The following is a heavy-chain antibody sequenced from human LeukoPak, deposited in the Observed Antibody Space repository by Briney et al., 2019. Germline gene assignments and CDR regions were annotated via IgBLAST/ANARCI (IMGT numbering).Heavy chain of an antibody. V-gene: IGHV4-59*01. J-gene: IGHJ5*02. Sequence: SETLSLTCTVSGGSISSYYWSWIRQPPGRGLEWIGYIYYSGSTDSNPSLKSRVTISVDTSKNQFSLKLRSVTAADTAVYYCARGSSSWRNNWFDPWGQGTLVTVSS. CDR3: ARGSSSWRNNWFDP. D-gene: IGHD6-13*01. CDR2: IYYSGST. CDR1: GGSISSYY.